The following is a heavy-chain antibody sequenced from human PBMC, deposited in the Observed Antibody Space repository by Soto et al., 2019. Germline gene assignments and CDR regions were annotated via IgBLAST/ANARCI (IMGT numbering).Heavy chain of an antibody. CDR1: EGSIGSFY. J-gene: IGHJ4*02. Sequence: TSETLSLPRTVLEGSIGSFYGSWIRQPPRKGLEWIGYIYYSGSTNYNPSLKSRVTISVDTSKNQFSLKLSSVTAADTAVYYCASGSTYRVCSGGSCPISRLDYWGQGTLVTVSS. CDR3: ASGSTYRVCSGGSCPISRLDY. D-gene: IGHD2-15*01. CDR2: IYYSGST. V-gene: IGHV4-59*01.